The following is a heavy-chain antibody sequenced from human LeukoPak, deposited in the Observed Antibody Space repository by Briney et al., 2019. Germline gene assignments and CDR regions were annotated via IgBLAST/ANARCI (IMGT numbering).Heavy chain of an antibody. D-gene: IGHD3-3*01. CDR3: ARDGGYDFWSGYYQDY. J-gene: IGHJ4*02. CDR1: GFTFSNFH. CDR2: ISYDANIGSNK. V-gene: IGHV3-30-3*01. Sequence: PGGSLRLSCSTSGFTFSNFHLSWVRKAPGKGLEWVALISYDANIGSNKYYADSVKGRFTISRDNSKNTLYLQMNSLRAEDTAVYYCARDGGYDFWSGYYQDYWGQGTLVTVSS.